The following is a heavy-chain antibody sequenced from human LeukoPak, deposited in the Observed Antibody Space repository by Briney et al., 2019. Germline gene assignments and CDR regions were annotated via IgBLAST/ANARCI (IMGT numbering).Heavy chain of an antibody. CDR1: GFTFSSYG. V-gene: IGHV3-30*18. CDR2: ISYDGSNK. J-gene: IGHJ4*02. CDR3: AKEIEDQYCAGAQNCLFDY. D-gene: IGHD2-21*01. Sequence: GGSLRLSCAASGFTFSSYGMHWVRQAPGKGLEWVAVISYDGSNKYYADSVKGRFTISRDNSKNTLYLQMSSLRAEDTAVYYCAKEIEDQYCAGAQNCLFDYWGQGTLVTVSS.